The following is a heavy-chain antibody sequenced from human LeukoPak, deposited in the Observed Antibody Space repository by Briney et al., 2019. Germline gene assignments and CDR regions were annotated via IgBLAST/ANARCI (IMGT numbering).Heavy chain of an antibody. Sequence: PGGSLRLSCAASGFTFSGYSMNWVRQAPGKGLEWVSYISDSSTTIYYADSVKGRFTISRDNAKNSLYLQMNSLRAEDTAVYYCAREVGATDYWGQGTLVTVSS. D-gene: IGHD1-26*01. CDR3: AREVGATDY. CDR2: ISDSSTTI. CDR1: GFTFSGYS. J-gene: IGHJ4*02. V-gene: IGHV3-48*01.